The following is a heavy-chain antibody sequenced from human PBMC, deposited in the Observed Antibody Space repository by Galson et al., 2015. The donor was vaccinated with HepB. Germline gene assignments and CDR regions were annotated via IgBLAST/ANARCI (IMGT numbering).Heavy chain of an antibody. V-gene: IGHV3-64D*06. D-gene: IGHD3-9*01. CDR2: ITNDGVGT. CDR1: GYNFNYYA. CDR3: VKEDILSGFSVGSFHV. J-gene: IGHJ3*01. Sequence: SLRLSCAASGYNFNYYAMHWVRQAPGRGLEYISGITNDGVGTNYADSVNGRFTISRDNARTSLNLQVTSLRPEDTALYYCVKEDILSGFSVGSFHVWGQGTMVTVSS.